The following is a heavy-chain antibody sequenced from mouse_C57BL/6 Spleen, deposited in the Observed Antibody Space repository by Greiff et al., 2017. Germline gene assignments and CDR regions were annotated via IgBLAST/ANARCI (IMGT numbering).Heavy chain of an antibody. CDR1: GFTFSDYG. CDR2: ISSGSSTI. Sequence: EVMLVESGGGLVKPGGSLKLSCAASGFTFSDYGMHWVRQAPEKGLEWVAYISSGSSTIYYADTVKGRCTISRDNAKNTLFLQMTSLRSEDTAMYYCASLYYAMDYWGQGTSVTVSS. J-gene: IGHJ4*01. CDR3: ASLYYAMDY. V-gene: IGHV5-17*01.